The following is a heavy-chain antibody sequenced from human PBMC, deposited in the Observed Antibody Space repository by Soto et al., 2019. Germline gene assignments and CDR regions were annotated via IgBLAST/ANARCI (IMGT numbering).Heavy chain of an antibody. J-gene: IGHJ6*02. D-gene: IGHD3-3*01. CDR1: GFSLSSHS. CDR2: ISGSSETK. CDR3: ARGTSLGYYSYGMDV. V-gene: IGHV3-48*02. Sequence: RLSCAASGFSLSSHSMNWVRQAPGKGLEWISYISGSSETKYNAAAVEGRFTTSRDNAKNLVYLQMNSLRDEDTALYYCARGTSLGYYSYGMDVWGQGTTVTVSS.